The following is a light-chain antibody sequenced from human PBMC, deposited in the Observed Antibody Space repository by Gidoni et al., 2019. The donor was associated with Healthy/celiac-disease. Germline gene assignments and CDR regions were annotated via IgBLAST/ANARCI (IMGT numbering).Light chain of an antibody. CDR3: QQYGSWIT. CDR2: GAS. CDR1: QSVSSSY. J-gene: IGKJ5*01. V-gene: IGKV3-20*01. Sequence: EIVLTQSPGTLSLSPGERATLSCRASQSVSSSYLAWYQQKPGQAPRLLIYGASSRATGIPDMFSGSGSGTDFTLTISRLEPEDFAVYYWQQYGSWITCGQGTRLEIK.